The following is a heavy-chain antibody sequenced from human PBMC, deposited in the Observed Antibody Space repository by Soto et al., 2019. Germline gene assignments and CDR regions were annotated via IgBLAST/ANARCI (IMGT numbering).Heavy chain of an antibody. J-gene: IGHJ6*02. CDR1: GGTFNNYA. CDR3: AKAKYQLPFGLRSHYFAMDV. Sequence: QVQLVQSGAEVKKPGSSVKVSCKGSGGTFNNYAINWVRQAPGHGLEWMGGVIPIFDTANYGQRFQGRVTITADKSTSTAYMELSSLRSEDTATYYCAKAKYQLPFGLRSHYFAMDVWGQGTPVTVSS. V-gene: IGHV1-69*06. D-gene: IGHD2-2*01. CDR2: VIPIFDTA.